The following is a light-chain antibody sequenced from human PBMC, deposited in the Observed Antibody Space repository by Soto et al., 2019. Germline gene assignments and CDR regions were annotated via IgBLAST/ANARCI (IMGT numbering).Light chain of an antibody. CDR1: SSDVGGYNY. CDR2: EVS. Sequence: QSALTQPPSASGSPGQSVTISCTGTSSDVGGYNYVSWYQQYPGKAPKLMIYEVSKRPSGVPDRFSGSKSGNTASLTVSGLQAADEADYYCSSYTSSSTLDYVFGTGTKLTVL. CDR3: SSYTSSSTLDYV. V-gene: IGLV2-8*01. J-gene: IGLJ1*01.